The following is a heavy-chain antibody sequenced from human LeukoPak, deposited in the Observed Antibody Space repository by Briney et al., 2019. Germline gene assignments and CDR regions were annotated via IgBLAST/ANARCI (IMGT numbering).Heavy chain of an antibody. D-gene: IGHD4-17*01. Sequence: SVKVSCKASGLTFTSSAVQWVRQARGQRLEWIGWIAVGSGNTNYAQKFQERVTITRDMSTSTAYMELSSLRSEDTAVYYCAAASDYGDYGYFDLWGRGTLVTVSS. V-gene: IGHV1-58*01. CDR1: GLTFTSSA. CDR3: AAASDYGDYGYFDL. J-gene: IGHJ2*01. CDR2: IAVGSGNT.